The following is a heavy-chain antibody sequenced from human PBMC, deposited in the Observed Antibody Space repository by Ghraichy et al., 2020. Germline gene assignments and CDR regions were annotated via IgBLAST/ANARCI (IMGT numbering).Heavy chain of an antibody. CDR1: GGSISSYY. Sequence: SETLSLTCTVSGGSISSYYWSWIRQPPGKGLEWIGYIYYSGSTNYNPSLKSRVTISVDTSKNQFSLKLSSVTAADTAVYYCARDLHPATVKNYYYYGMDVWGQGTTVTVSS. CDR2: IYYSGST. V-gene: IGHV4-59*01. J-gene: IGHJ6*02. CDR3: ARDLHPATVKNYYYYGMDV. D-gene: IGHD4-17*01.